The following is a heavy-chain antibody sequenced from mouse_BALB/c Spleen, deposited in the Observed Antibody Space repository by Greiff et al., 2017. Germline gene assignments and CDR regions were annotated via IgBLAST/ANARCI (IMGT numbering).Heavy chain of an antibody. D-gene: IGHD1-1*01. Sequence: EVQLQQSGPGLVKPSQSLSLTCTVTGYSITSDYAWNWIRQFPGNKLEWMGYISYSGSTSYNPSLKSRISITRDTSKNQFFLQLNSVTTEDTATYYCASYYYGSSYSFAYWGQGTLVTVSA. CDR3: ASYYYGSSYSFAY. J-gene: IGHJ3*01. CDR2: ISYSGST. V-gene: IGHV3-2*02. CDR1: GYSITSDYA.